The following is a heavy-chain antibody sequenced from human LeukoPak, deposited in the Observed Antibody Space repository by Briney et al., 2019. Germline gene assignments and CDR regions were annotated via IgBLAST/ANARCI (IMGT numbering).Heavy chain of an antibody. V-gene: IGHV4-59*01. D-gene: IGHD2-2*02. Sequence: PSETLSLTCTVSGGSISSYYWSWIRQPPGKGLEWIGYIYYSGSTNYNPSLKSRVTISVDTSKNQFSLKLSSVTAADTAVYYCARVRYCSGTSCYRGRYWYFDLWGRGTLVTVSS. J-gene: IGHJ2*01. CDR3: ARVRYCSGTSCYRGRYWYFDL. CDR2: IYYSGST. CDR1: GGSISSYY.